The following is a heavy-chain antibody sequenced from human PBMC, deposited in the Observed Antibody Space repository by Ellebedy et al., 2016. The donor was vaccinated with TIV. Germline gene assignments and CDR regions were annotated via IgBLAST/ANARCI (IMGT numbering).Heavy chain of an antibody. V-gene: IGHV1-2*02. CDR1: GYTFTDDY. CDR2: INPNSGST. J-gene: IGHJ4*02. D-gene: IGHD4-17*01. Sequence: AASVKVSCKASGYTFTDDYMHWARQAPGQGLEWMGRINPNSGSTKYAQKFRGRVTMTRDTSISTAYMELPRLRSDDTAVYYCARALMTTMSRDYWGQGTLVTVSS. CDR3: ARALMTTMSRDY.